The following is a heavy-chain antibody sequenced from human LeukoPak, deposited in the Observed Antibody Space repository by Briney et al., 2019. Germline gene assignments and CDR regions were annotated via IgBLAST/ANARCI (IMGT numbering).Heavy chain of an antibody. J-gene: IGHJ4*02. V-gene: IGHV4-38-2*01. CDR3: ARQYSSGWYRLPYYFDY. D-gene: IGHD6-19*01. CDR1: GYSISSGYY. CDR2: IYHSGST. Sequence: SETLSLTCAVSGYSISSGYYWGWIRQPPGKGLEWIGSIYHSGSTYYNPSLKSRVTISVDTSKNQFSLKLSSVTAADTAVHYCARQYSSGWYRLPYYFDYWGQGTLVTVSS.